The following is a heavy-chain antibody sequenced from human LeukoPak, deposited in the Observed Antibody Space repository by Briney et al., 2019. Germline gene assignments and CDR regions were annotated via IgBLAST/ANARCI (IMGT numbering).Heavy chain of an antibody. V-gene: IGHV3-53*01. CDR1: GLTVSNTY. CDR2: MYSEDNK. D-gene: IGHD3-10*02. Sequence: GGSLRLSCAASGLTVSNTYMAWVRQAPGKGLEWVSFMYSEDNKYYADSVKGRFTISRDISKNTVYLQMNTLRADDTAVYYCARGVLGIIPIDYWGQGTLVTVSS. CDR3: ARGVLGIIPIDY. J-gene: IGHJ4*02.